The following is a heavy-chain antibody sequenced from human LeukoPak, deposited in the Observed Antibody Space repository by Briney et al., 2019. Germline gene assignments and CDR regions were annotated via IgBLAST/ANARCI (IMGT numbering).Heavy chain of an antibody. J-gene: IGHJ3*01. D-gene: IGHD4-17*01. CDR3: AKDPNGDYVGAFDG. Sequence: PGGSLRLSCAASGFTFSSYAMSWVRQAPGKGLEWVSSITVNGGGISYADSVKGRFTISRDNSKNTLYLQMSSLRAEDTAVYYCAKDPNGDYVGAFDGWDRGTRVTVSS. CDR1: GFTFSSYA. V-gene: IGHV3-23*01. CDR2: ITVNGGGI.